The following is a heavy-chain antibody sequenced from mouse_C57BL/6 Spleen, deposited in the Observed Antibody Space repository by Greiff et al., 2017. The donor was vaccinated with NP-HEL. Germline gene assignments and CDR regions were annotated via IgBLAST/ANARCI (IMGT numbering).Heavy chain of an antibody. CDR1: GYTFTDYY. J-gene: IGHJ2*01. CDR3: ARKGWGPYYFDY. CDR2: INPNNGGT. Sequence: EVQLQQSGPELVKPGASVKISCKASGYTFTDYYMNWVKQSHGKSLEWIGDINPNNGGTSYNQKFKGKATLTVDKSSSTAYMELRSLTSEDSAVYYCARKGWGPYYFDYWGQGTTLTVSS. V-gene: IGHV1-26*01. D-gene: IGHD3-3*01.